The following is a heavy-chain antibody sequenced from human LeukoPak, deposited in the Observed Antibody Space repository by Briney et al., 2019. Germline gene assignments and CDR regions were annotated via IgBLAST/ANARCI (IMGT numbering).Heavy chain of an antibody. V-gene: IGHV1-69*04. CDR1: GGTFSSYT. D-gene: IGHD3-3*01. Sequence: GASVKVSCKASGGTFSSYTISWVRQAPGQGLEWMGRIIPILGIANYAQKSQGRVTITADKSTSTAYMELSSLRSEDTAVYYCARDRFVDYDFWSGYYPPAEIDYWGQGTLVTVSS. CDR2: IIPILGIA. CDR3: ARDRFVDYDFWSGYYPPAEIDY. J-gene: IGHJ4*02.